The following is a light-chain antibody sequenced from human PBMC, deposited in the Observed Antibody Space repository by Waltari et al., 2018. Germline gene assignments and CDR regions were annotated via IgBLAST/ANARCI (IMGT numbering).Light chain of an antibody. CDR3: CSYAGSSTFEV. CDR2: EGS. V-gene: IGLV2-23*03. CDR1: SSDVGSYNL. J-gene: IGLJ2*01. Sequence: QSALTQPASVSGSPGQSITISCTGTSSDVGSYNLVSWYQQHPGKAPKLMIYEGSKRPSGVSNRFSGSKSGNTACLRIAGLQAEDEADYYCCSYAGSSTFEVFGGGTKLTVL.